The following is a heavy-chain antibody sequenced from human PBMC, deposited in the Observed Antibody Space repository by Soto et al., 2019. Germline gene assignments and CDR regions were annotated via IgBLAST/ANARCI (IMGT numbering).Heavy chain of an antibody. V-gene: IGHV1-46*01. D-gene: IGHD3-22*01. CDR3: ARVSNHDSSFDY. CDR2: INPSGGYT. CDR1: GYTFTSYY. Sequence: EASVKVSCKASGYTFTSYYMNWVRQAPGQGLEWLGIINPSGGYTTYAQRFLGRVTMTRDTSASTAYMELSSLRSEDTAVYYCARVSNHDSSFDYWGQGTLVTVSS. J-gene: IGHJ4*02.